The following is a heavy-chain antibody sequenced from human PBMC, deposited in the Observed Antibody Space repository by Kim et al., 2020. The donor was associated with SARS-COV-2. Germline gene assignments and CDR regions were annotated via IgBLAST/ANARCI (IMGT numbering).Heavy chain of an antibody. D-gene: IGHD4-17*01. J-gene: IGHJ4*02. CDR2: IWYDGSNK. Sequence: GGSLRLSCAASGFTFSSYGMHWVRQPPGKGLEWVAVIWYDGSNKYYADSVKGRFTISRDNSKNTLYLQMNSLRAEDTAVYYCARSTTTLLGEFDYWGQGILVTVSS. CDR1: GFTFSSYG. CDR3: ARSTTTLLGEFDY. V-gene: IGHV3-33*01.